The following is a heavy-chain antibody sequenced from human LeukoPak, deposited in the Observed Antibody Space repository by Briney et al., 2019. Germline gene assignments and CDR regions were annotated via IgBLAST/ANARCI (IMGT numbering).Heavy chain of an antibody. CDR3: AKDFRAGILVYYLDY. Sequence: GGSLRLSCAASGFTFSDYGMNWVRLAPGKGLEWVSAISGSGVSTYYADSVKGRFTISRDNFKNTLYLQMNSLRAEDTAVYYCAKDFRAGILVYYLDYWGQGTLVTVSS. CDR2: ISGSGVST. CDR1: GFTFSDYG. V-gene: IGHV3-23*01. J-gene: IGHJ4*02. D-gene: IGHD6-19*01.